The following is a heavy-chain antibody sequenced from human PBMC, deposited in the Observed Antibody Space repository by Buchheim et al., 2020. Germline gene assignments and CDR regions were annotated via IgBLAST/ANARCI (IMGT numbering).Heavy chain of an antibody. J-gene: IGHJ6*02. Sequence: EVQLLESGGGLVQPGGSLRLSCAASGFTFSSYAMSWVRQAPGKGLEWVSAISGSGGSTYYADSVKGRFTISRDNSKNTLYLQMNSLRAEDTAVYYCAKSQSMTTVTIGYYYYGMDVWGQGTT. CDR3: AKSQSMTTVTIGYYYYGMDV. CDR2: ISGSGGST. D-gene: IGHD4-17*01. CDR1: GFTFSSYA. V-gene: IGHV3-23*01.